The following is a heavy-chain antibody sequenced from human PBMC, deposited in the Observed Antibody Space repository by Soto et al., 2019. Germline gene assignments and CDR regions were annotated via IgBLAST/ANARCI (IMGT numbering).Heavy chain of an antibody. CDR1: GFTFSTYS. V-gene: IGHV3-21*01. CDR2: ISGSGNYT. Sequence: GGSLRLSCAASGFTFSTYSMNWVSQAPGKGLEWVSSISGSGNYTHYADFLRGRFTISRDNAKTSLYLQMNSLRAEDTAVYYCAREGINNYNEYYFDSWGQGTVVTVS. J-gene: IGHJ4*02. CDR3: AREGINNYNEYYFDS. D-gene: IGHD4-4*01.